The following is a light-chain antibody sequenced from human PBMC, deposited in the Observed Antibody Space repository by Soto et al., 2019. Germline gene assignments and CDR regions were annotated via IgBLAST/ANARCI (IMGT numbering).Light chain of an antibody. CDR3: QQYDTYPAT. Sequence: DIQMTQSPSTLSASVGDRVTITCRASQSISSWLAWYQQKPGKAPKLLIYKASTLEGGVPSRFSGSGSGTEFTLTISSLQPDDFATYYCQQYDTYPATFGQGTRVEIK. CDR1: QSISSW. CDR2: KAS. V-gene: IGKV1-5*03. J-gene: IGKJ1*01.